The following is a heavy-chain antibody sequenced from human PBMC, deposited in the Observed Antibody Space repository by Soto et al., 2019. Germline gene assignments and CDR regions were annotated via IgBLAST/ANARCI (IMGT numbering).Heavy chain of an antibody. V-gene: IGHV4-61*01. D-gene: IGHD6-13*01. CDR1: GGSVSSGSYY. CDR2: IYYSGST. Sequence: LALTCTVSGGSVSSGSYYWSWIRQPPGKGLEWIGYIYYSGSTNYNPSLKSRVTISVDTSKNQFSLKLSSVSAADTAFYYCARDRSSSSWYGDSYYYGMDVWGQGTTVTVSS. J-gene: IGHJ6*02. CDR3: ARDRSSSSWYGDSYYYGMDV.